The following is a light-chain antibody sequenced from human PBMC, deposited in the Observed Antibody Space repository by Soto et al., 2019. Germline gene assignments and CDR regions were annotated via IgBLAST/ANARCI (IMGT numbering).Light chain of an antibody. CDR1: SVDINY. CDR3: SSYAGRDIWV. J-gene: IGLJ3*02. CDR2: EVT. V-gene: IGLV2-8*01. Sequence: QSALTQHPSASGSRGQSVTISCTGTSVDINYVSWFQQHPGKAPKLIICEVTKRPSGVPDRFSGSKSGNTASLTVSGLQDDDEADYYCSSYAGRDIWVFGEGTKLTVL.